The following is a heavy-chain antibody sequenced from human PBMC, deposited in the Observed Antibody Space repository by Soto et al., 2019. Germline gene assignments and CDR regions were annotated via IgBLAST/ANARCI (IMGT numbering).Heavy chain of an antibody. CDR2: VYNSGPT. V-gene: IGHV4-59*08. Sequence: SETLSLTCTVSGASINNYYWSWIRQPPGKKLEWIGYVYNSGPTNYNPSFESRVTISADTSKNQFSLKLRSVTAADTAVDYCAIYKRSGFYVFDYWGQGIQVTVSS. J-gene: IGHJ4*02. CDR1: GASINNYY. CDR3: AIYKRSGFYVFDY. D-gene: IGHD2-2*01.